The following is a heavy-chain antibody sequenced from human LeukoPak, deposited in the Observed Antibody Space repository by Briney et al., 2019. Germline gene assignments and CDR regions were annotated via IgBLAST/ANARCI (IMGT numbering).Heavy chain of an antibody. V-gene: IGHV4-30-2*01. CDR2: IYHSGST. D-gene: IGHD1-1*01. Sequence: SQTLSLTCTVSGGSISSGGYYWSWIRQPPGKGLEWIGYIYHSGSTYYNPSLKSRVTISVDRSKNQFSLKLSSVTAADTAVYYCAQKAVNWNYPGYWGQGTLVTVSS. CDR3: AQKAVNWNYPGY. CDR1: GGSISSGGYY. J-gene: IGHJ4*02.